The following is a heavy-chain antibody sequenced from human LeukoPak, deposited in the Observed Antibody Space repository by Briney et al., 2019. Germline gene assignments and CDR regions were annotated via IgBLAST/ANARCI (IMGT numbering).Heavy chain of an antibody. CDR1: GGSFSGYY. CDR2: INHSGST. J-gene: IGHJ5*02. V-gene: IGHV4-34*01. Sequence: PSETLSLTCAVYGGSFSGYYWSWIRQPPGKGLEWIGEINHSGSTNYNPSLKSRLTISEDKSKNQSSLKLSSVTAADTAVYYCARVTYDNWFDPWGQGTLVTVSS. CDR3: ARVTYDNWFDP.